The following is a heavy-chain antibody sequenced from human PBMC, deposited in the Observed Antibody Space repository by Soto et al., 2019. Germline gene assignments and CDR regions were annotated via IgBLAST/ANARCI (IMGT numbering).Heavy chain of an antibody. V-gene: IGHV4-34*01. CDR2: INHSGST. Sequence: SETLSLTCAVYGGSFSGYYWSWSRQPPGKGLEWIGEINHSGSTNYNPSLKSRVTISVDTSKNQFSLKLSSVTAADTAVYYCARVRASSGYSSYWGQGTLVTVSS. CDR1: GGSFSGYY. J-gene: IGHJ4*02. CDR3: ARVRASSGYSSY. D-gene: IGHD3-22*01.